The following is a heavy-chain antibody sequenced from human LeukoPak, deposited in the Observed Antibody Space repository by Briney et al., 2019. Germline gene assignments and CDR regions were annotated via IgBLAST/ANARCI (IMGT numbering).Heavy chain of an antibody. CDR1: GGSFSGYY. CDR3: ARVDSINWYDSRGYFDY. J-gene: IGHJ4*02. D-gene: IGHD6-13*01. CDR2: IYYTGST. Sequence: KPSETLSLTCAVYGGSFSGYYWSWIRQPPGKGLEWIGYIYYTGSTNYNPSLKSRVTLSVDTSKNQFSLHLSSVTAADTAVYYCARVDSINWYDSRGYFDYWGQGTLVTVSS. V-gene: IGHV4-34*11.